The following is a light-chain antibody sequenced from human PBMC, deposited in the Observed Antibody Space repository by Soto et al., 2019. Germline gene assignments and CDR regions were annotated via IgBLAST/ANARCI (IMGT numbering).Light chain of an antibody. CDR3: QSYDSSLTDVV. CDR2: TNN. CDR1: SSNIGAGYN. J-gene: IGLJ2*01. Sequence: QSVLTQPPSVSGAPGQRVTISCTGSSSNIGAGYNVHWYQLLPATAPKLLIYTNNNRPSGVPDRFSGSKSGTSASLAITGLLAEDEADYYCQSYDSSLTDVVFGGGTKLTVL. V-gene: IGLV1-40*01.